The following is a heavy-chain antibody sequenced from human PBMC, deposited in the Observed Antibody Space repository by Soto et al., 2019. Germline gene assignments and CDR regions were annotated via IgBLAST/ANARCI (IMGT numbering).Heavy chain of an antibody. CDR1: GYRFTDYY. J-gene: IGHJ6*02. Sequence: QAHLVQSGAEVKKPGASVKVSCRAFGYRFTDYYLHWVRQAPGQGLDWMGWIKPSTGGASYAEKFQARFIMTSDTSMNTVYMEMSNLTSDDTALYFCARGAPSHYYFFALDVWGPGTPVTVSS. V-gene: IGHV1-2*02. CDR2: IKPSTGGA. CDR3: ARGAPSHYYFFALDV. D-gene: IGHD1-26*01.